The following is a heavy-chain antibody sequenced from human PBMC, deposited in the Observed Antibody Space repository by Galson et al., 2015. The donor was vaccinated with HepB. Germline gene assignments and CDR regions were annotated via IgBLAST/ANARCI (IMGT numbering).Heavy chain of an antibody. Sequence: KGLEWVAVISYDGSNKYYADSVKGRFTISRDNSKNTLYLQMNSLRAEDTAVYYCAKDKQWLSYYYYGIDVWGQGTTVTVSS. J-gene: IGHJ6*02. D-gene: IGHD6-19*01. CDR3: AKDKQWLSYYYYGIDV. CDR2: ISYDGSNK. V-gene: IGHV3-30*18.